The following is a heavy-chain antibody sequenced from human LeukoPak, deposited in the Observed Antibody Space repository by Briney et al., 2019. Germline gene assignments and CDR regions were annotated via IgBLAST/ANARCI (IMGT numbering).Heavy chain of an antibody. J-gene: IGHJ5*02. V-gene: IGHV3-30*06. CDR3: ARDNDPDYSSSPGWFDL. Sequence: GRSLRLSCAASGFTFRDYGIHWVRLAPGKGLERVGVTSPDGSNKFYADSVKGRFTVSRDNSKNTLYLQMNSLRAEDTAVYYCARDNDPDYSSSPGWFDLWGQGTLVTVSS. CDR2: TSPDGSNK. CDR1: GFTFRDYG. D-gene: IGHD3-22*01.